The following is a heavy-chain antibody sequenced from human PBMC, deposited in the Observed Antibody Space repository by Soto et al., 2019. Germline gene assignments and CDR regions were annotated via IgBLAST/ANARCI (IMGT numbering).Heavy chain of an antibody. CDR1: GGTFSSYA. V-gene: IGHV1-69*12. CDR3: VTGMAPSGGLVYGMDV. D-gene: IGHD3-10*01. Sequence: QVQLVQSGAEVKKPGSSVKVSCKASGGTFSSYAISWVRQAPGQGLEWMGGIIPIFGTANYAQKFQGRVTITADESTSTAYVELSSLRSEDTAVYYGVTGMAPSGGLVYGMDVWGQGTTVTVSS. J-gene: IGHJ6*02. CDR2: IIPIFGTA.